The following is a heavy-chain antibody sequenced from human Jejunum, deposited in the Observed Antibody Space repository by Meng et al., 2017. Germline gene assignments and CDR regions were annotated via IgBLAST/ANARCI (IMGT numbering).Heavy chain of an antibody. CDR1: GYTFTGYY. V-gene: IGHV1-2*06. Sequence: ASVKVSCKASGYTFTGYYMHWVRQAPGQGLEWMGRINPNSGGTNYAQKFQGRVTMTRDTSISTAYMELSRLRSDDTAVYYCARVDSYSYEVRRGDYWGQGTLVTVSS. J-gene: IGHJ4*02. CDR3: ARVDSYSYEVRRGDY. D-gene: IGHD5-18*01. CDR2: INPNSGGT.